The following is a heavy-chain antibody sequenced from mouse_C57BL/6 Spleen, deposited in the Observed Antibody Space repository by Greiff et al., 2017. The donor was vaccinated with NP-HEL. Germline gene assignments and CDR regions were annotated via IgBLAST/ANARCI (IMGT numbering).Heavy chain of an antibody. V-gene: IGHV14-2*01. Sequence: VHVKQSGAELVKPGASVKLSCTASGFNIKDYYMHWVKQRTEQGLEWIGRIDPEDGETKYAPKFQGKATITADTSSNTAYLQLSSLTSEDTAVYYCARRGPLGIGAMDYWGQGTSVTVSS. J-gene: IGHJ4*01. CDR3: ARRGPLGIGAMDY. CDR2: IDPEDGET. D-gene: IGHD1-2*01. CDR1: GFNIKDYY.